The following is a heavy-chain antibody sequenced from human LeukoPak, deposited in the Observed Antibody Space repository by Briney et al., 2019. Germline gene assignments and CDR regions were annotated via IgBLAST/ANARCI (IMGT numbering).Heavy chain of an antibody. CDR2: INSNGSST. Sequence: GGSLRLSCAASGFTFSGYWMHWVRQAPGKGLVWVSRINSNGSSTSYADSVKGRFTISRDNAKNTLYLQMNSLRAEDTAVYYCASESGSYFDYWGQGTLVTVSS. J-gene: IGHJ4*02. CDR3: ASESGSYFDY. CDR1: GFTFSGYW. D-gene: IGHD1-26*01. V-gene: IGHV3-74*01.